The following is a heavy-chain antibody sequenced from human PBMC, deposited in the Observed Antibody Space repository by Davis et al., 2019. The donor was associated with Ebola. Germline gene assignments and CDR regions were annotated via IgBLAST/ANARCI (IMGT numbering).Heavy chain of an antibody. D-gene: IGHD3-22*01. CDR1: GYRFTSYW. Sequence: GESLKISCTGSGYRFTSYWIGWVRQMPGKGLEWMGIIYPGDSNTRYSPSFQGQVTISADKSITTAYLQWSGLKTSDTAMYYCARSPLVFYYDSSGSPHAFDIWGQGTMVTVSS. V-gene: IGHV5-51*01. CDR2: IYPGDSNT. J-gene: IGHJ3*02. CDR3: ARSPLVFYYDSSGSPHAFDI.